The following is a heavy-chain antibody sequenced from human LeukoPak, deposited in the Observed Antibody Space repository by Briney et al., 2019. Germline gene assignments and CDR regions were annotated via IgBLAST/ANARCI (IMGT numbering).Heavy chain of an antibody. J-gene: IGHJ4*02. Sequence: GGSLRLSCAASGFTFSSYAMTWVRQAPGKGLEWVSGISKSGNNTYYADSVAGRLTISRDNSKNTLYLQMNSLRADDTAVYYCAAAVTTGRAEHYWGQGTLVTVSS. V-gene: IGHV3-23*05. CDR1: GFTFSSYA. CDR2: ISKSGNNT. CDR3: AAAVTTGRAEHY. D-gene: IGHD4-17*01.